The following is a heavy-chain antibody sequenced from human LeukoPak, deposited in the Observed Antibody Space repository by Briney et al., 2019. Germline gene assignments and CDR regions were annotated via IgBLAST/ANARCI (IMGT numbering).Heavy chain of an antibody. CDR1: GFTFSSYA. D-gene: IGHD6-19*01. J-gene: IGHJ5*02. Sequence: GGSLRLSRAASGFTFSSYAMSWVRQAPGKGLEWVSAISGSGGSTYYADSVKGRFTISRDKSKNTLYLQMNSLRAEDTAVYYCAKAVVIAVPNNWFDPWGQGTLVTVSS. CDR2: ISGSGGST. V-gene: IGHV3-23*01. CDR3: AKAVVIAVPNNWFDP.